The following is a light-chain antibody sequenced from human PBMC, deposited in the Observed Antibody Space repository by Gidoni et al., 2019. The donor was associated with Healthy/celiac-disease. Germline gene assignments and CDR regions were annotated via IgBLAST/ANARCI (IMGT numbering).Light chain of an antibody. CDR3: QQSYSTPGT. V-gene: IGKV1-39*01. CDR1: QSISSY. J-gene: IGKJ1*01. CDR2: AAS. Sequence: DIQMTQSPSSLSASVGDRVTLTCRASQSISSYLTWYQQKPEKAPQLLIYAASSLQSRVPSRFSSSGCGADFTLTSSSLQPEDLATYCCQQSYSTPGTFGPGTKVEIK.